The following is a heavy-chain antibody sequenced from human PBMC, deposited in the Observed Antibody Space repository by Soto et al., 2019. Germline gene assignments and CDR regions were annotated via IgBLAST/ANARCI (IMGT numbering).Heavy chain of an antibody. CDR1: GYTFTSYY. Sequence: QVQLVQSGAEVKKPGASVKVSCKASGYTFTSYYMHWVRQAPGQGLEWMGIINPSGGSTSYAQKFQGRVTMTRDTSTSTVYMELSSLRSEVTAVYYCAREGLMITFGGVIVSWGQGTLVTVSS. J-gene: IGHJ5*02. CDR2: INPSGGST. CDR3: AREGLMITFGGVIVS. D-gene: IGHD3-16*02. V-gene: IGHV1-46*01.